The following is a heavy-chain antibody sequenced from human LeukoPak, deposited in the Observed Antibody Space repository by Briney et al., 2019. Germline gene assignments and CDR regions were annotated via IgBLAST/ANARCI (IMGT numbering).Heavy chain of an antibody. CDR1: GGSISSHY. J-gene: IGHJ5*02. CDR3: ARGPIYRSSGWANWFDP. V-gene: IGHV4-59*11. CDR2: IYYSGST. Sequence: SETLSLTCTVSGGSISSHYWSWIRQPPGKGLERIGYIYYSGSTNYNPSLKSRVTISVDTSKNQFSLKLSSVTAADTAVYYCARGPIYRSSGWANWFDPWGQGTLVTVSS. D-gene: IGHD6-19*01.